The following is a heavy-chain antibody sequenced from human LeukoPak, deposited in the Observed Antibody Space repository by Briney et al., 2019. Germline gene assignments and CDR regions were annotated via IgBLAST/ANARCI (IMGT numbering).Heavy chain of an antibody. J-gene: IGHJ4*02. V-gene: IGHV1-2*02. CDR1: GYTFTGYY. Sequence: ASVKVSCKASGYTFTGYYMHWVRQAPGQGLEWMGWINPNSGGTNYAQKFQGRVKMTRETSISKAYMEVSRLRSDDTAVYYCARERGRSLQKFDYWGQGTLVTVSS. D-gene: IGHD5-24*01. CDR2: INPNSGGT. CDR3: ARERGRSLQKFDY.